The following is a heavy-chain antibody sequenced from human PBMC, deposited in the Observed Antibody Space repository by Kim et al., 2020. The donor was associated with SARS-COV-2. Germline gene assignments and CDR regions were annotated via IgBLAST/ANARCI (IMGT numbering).Heavy chain of an antibody. J-gene: IGHJ4*02. CDR3: ALSGYSSGWYEDFFLGY. CDR2: IYHSGST. CDR1: GYSISSGYY. V-gene: IGHV4-38-2*02. D-gene: IGHD6-19*01. Sequence: SETLSLTCTVSGYSISSGYYWGWIRQPPGKGLEWIGSIYHSGSTYYNPSPKSRVTISVDTSKNQFSLKLSSVTAADTAVYYCALSGYSSGWYEDFFLGYWGQGTLVTVSS.